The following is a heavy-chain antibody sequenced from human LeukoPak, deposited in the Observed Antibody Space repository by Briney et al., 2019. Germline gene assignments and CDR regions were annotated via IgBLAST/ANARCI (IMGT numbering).Heavy chain of an antibody. CDR1: GGSISSSSYY. Sequence: SETLSLTCTVSGGSISSSSYYWGWIRQPPGKGLEWIGSIYYSGSTYYNPSLKSRVTISVDTSKNQFSLKLSSVTAADTAVYYCARHRDILTGYSCFDPWGQGTLVTVSS. CDR3: ARHRDILTGYSCFDP. CDR2: IYYSGST. J-gene: IGHJ5*02. V-gene: IGHV4-39*01. D-gene: IGHD3-9*01.